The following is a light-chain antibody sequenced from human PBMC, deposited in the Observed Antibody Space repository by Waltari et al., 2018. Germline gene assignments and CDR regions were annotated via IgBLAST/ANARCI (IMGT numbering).Light chain of an antibody. J-gene: IGLJ2*01. CDR2: KDT. V-gene: IGLV3-25*03. CDR3: QSADSSGTSRV. CDR1: ALPKQY. Sequence: SYELTQPPSVSVPPGQTARLTCFGDALPKQYVYWYQQRPGQAPVLMIYKDTKRPSGIPERFSGSASGTTVTLTISGVQAEDEAVYYCQSADSSGTSRVFGGGTKLTVL.